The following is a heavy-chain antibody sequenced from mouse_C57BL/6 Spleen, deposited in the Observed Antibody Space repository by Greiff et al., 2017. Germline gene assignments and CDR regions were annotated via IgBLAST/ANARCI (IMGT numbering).Heavy chain of an antibody. CDR2: IWRGGST. CDR3: AKGDDYDGYYYAMDY. V-gene: IGHV2-5*01. J-gene: IGHJ4*01. Sequence: VMLVESGPGLVQPSQSLSITCTVSGFSLTSYGVHWVRQSPGKGLEWLGVIWRGGSTDYNAAFMSRLSITKDNSKSQVFFKMNSLQADDTAIYYCAKGDDYDGYYYAMDYWGQGTSVTVSS. CDR1: GFSLTSYG. D-gene: IGHD2-4*01.